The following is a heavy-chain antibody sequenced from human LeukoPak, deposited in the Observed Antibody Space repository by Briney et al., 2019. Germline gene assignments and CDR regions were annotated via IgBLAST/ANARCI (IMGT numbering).Heavy chain of an antibody. CDR2: ISSSSSYI. CDR3: ARDGDSYGLVDY. V-gene: IGHV3-21*01. Sequence: GGSLRLSCAASGFTFSSYSMNWVRQAPGKGLEWVSSISSSSSYIYYADSVKGRFTIPRDNARNSLYLQMNSLRAEDTAVYYCARDGDSYGLVDYWGQGTLVTVSS. D-gene: IGHD5-18*01. CDR1: GFTFSSYS. J-gene: IGHJ4*02.